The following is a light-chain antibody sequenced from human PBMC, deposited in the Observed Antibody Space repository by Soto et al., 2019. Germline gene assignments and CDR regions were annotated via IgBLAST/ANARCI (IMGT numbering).Light chain of an antibody. V-gene: IGKV3-20*01. CDR2: ATT. CDR3: QQYGTSPQT. J-gene: IGKJ1*01. CDR1: QSVSSSS. Sequence: EIVLTQSPGTLSMSPGERATLSCRASQSVSSSSLAGYQHKPGPTPRLLISATTATDFAVTDRVSGSGSGSEFTLTIRKLEHEDFAVYYCQQYGTSPQTFGQGTKVDIK.